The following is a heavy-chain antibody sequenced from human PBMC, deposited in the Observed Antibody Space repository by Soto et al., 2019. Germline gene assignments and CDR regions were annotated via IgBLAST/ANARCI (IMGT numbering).Heavy chain of an antibody. Sequence: GGSLRLSCAASGFTFSSYVMNWVRQAPGKGLEWVSSIGGSGGRTYYADSVKGRFTISRDNSKNTLYLQMNSLRAEDTAVYYCAKSVNYPFEWFDPWGQGTLVTVSS. CDR2: IGGSGGRT. D-gene: IGHD1-7*01. CDR3: AKSVNYPFEWFDP. CDR1: GFTFSSYV. J-gene: IGHJ5*02. V-gene: IGHV3-23*01.